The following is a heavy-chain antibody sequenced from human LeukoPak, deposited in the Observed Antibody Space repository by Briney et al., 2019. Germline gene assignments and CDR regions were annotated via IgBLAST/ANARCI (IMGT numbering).Heavy chain of an antibody. J-gene: IGHJ4*02. CDR2: IRYDGSNK. CDR3: AKGGSGYDCSFDY. Sequence: PGGSLRLSCAASGFTFSSYGMHWVRQAPGKGLEWVAFIRYDGSNKYYADSVKGRFTNSRDNSKNTLYLQMNSLRAEDTAVYYCAKGGSGYDCSFDYWGQGTLVTVSS. V-gene: IGHV3-30*02. CDR1: GFTFSSYG. D-gene: IGHD5-12*01.